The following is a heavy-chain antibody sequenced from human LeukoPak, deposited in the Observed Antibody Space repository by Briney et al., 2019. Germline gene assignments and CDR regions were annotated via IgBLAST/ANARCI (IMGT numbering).Heavy chain of an antibody. CDR1: GGSFSGYY. D-gene: IGHD3-16*01. CDR2: INHSGST. Sequence: SETLSLTCAVYGGSFSGYYWSWIRQPPGKGLEWIGEINHSGSTNYNPSLKSRVTISVDTSKNQFSLKLSSVTAADTAVYYCARRWVYDKRAFDAWGQGTMVTVSS. V-gene: IGHV4-34*01. CDR3: ARRWVYDKRAFDA. J-gene: IGHJ3*01.